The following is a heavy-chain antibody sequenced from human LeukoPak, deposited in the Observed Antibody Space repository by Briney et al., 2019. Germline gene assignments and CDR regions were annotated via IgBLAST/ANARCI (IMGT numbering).Heavy chain of an antibody. V-gene: IGHV3-30*02. Sequence: GGSLRLSCAASGFTFSSYGMDWVRQAPGKGLEWVAFIFFDGSNQYYADSVKGRFTISRDNSRSTLYLQMNSLRPEDTAVYYCAKEGYSGYGTAGYWGQGTLVTVSS. CDR2: IFFDGSNQ. D-gene: IGHD5-12*01. CDR3: AKEGYSGYGTAGY. CDR1: GFTFSSYG. J-gene: IGHJ4*02.